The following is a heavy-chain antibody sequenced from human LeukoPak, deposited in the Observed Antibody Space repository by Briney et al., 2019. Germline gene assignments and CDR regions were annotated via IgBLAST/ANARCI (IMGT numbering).Heavy chain of an antibody. CDR2: ISAYNGNT. CDR3: ARSRLSWFDP. V-gene: IGHV1-18*01. Sequence: ASVKVSCKASGYTFTSYGISWVRQAPGRGLGWMGWISAYNGNTNYAQKLQGRVTMTTDTSTSAAYMELRSLRSDDTAVYYCARSRLSWFDPWGQGTLVTVSS. CDR1: GYTFTSYG. J-gene: IGHJ5*02.